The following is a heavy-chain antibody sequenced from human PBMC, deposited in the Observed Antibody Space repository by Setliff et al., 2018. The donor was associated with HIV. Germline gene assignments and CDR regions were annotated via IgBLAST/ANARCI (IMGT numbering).Heavy chain of an antibody. Sequence: ASVKLSCKASGDTFSGPYIHWVRQAPGQGLEWLGWINPNSGGTTYAQKFQGRHTMTRDTSITTVSMELSRLRSDDTAVYYCATDGSVVVVAGSGFDPWGQGTLVTVSS. J-gene: IGHJ5*02. CDR3: ATDGSVVVVAGSGFDP. V-gene: IGHV1-2*02. CDR2: INPNSGGT. CDR1: GDTFSGPY. D-gene: IGHD2-15*01.